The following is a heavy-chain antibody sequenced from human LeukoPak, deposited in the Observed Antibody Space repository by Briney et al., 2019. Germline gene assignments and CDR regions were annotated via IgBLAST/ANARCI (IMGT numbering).Heavy chain of an antibody. J-gene: IGHJ4*02. CDR1: GFTFSSHA. Sequence: GGSLRLSCAASGFTFSSHAMSWVRQAPGKGLEWVSAISGSGGSTYYADSVKGRFTISRDNAKNSLYLQMNSLRAEDTAVYYCARDRATTPFDYWGQGTLVTVSS. CDR2: ISGSGGST. D-gene: IGHD4-11*01. CDR3: ARDRATTPFDY. V-gene: IGHV3-23*01.